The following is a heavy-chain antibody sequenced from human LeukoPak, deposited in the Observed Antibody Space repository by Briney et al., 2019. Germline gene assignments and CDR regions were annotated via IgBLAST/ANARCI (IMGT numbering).Heavy chain of an antibody. CDR3: ARDFGKRYCSSTSCYFPPGY. CDR2: ISAYNGNT. J-gene: IGHJ4*02. D-gene: IGHD2-2*01. Sequence: ASVKVSCKASGYTFTSYGISWVRQAPGQGLEWMGWISAYNGNTNYAQKLQGRVTMTTDTSTSTAYMELRSLRSDDTAVYYCARDFGKRYCSSTSCYFPPGYWGQGTLVTVSS. CDR1: GYTFTSYG. V-gene: IGHV1-18*01.